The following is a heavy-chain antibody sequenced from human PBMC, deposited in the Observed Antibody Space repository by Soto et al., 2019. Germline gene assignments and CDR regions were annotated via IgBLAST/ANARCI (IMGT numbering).Heavy chain of an antibody. CDR3: ASIFGALDY. CDR2: IYHSGST. CDR1: GGCITSSDW. Sequence: SETLSLTCAVSGGCITSSDWWTWVRQPPGKGLEWIGEIYHSGSTNYNPSLKSRVTVLVDKSKNQLSLKLNSVTAADTAMYYCASIFGALDYWGQGTLVTVSS. J-gene: IGHJ4*02. V-gene: IGHV4-4*02. D-gene: IGHD3-9*01.